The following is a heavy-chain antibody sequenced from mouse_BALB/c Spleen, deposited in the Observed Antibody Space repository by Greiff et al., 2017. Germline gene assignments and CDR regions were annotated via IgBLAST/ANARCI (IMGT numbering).Heavy chain of an antibody. J-gene: IGHJ4*01. Sequence: EVQGVESGGGLVKPGGSLKLSCAASGFTFSSYAMSWVRQTPEKRLEWVASISSGGSTYYPDSVKGRFTISRDNARNILYLQMSSLRSEDTAMYYCAREGGYYGAMDYWGQGTSVTVSS. V-gene: IGHV5-6-5*01. CDR2: ISSGGST. D-gene: IGHD1-1*01. CDR1: GFTFSSYA. CDR3: AREGGYYGAMDY.